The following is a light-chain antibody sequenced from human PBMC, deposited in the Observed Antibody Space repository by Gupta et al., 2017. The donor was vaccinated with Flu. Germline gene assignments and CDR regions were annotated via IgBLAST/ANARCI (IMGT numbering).Light chain of an antibody. CDR2: DDN. J-gene: IGLJ3*02. CDR1: SSNIGSNN. V-gene: IGLV1-44*01. CDR3: ASCEGSQNGGV. Sequence: RGTISCSGSSSNIGSNNVNWYQQLPRTAPKLLIYDDNQRPSGVPDRFSGSKSGTSASLAISGLQAEDEADYYCASCEGSQNGGVFGGGTKLTVL.